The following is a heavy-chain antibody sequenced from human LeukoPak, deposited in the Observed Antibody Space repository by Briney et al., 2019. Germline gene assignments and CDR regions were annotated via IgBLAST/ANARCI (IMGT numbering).Heavy chain of an antibody. J-gene: IGHJ4*02. V-gene: IGHV4-59*01. CDR1: GGSISSYY. CDR2: IYYSGST. CDR3: ARGYYGSGSYLGFDY. D-gene: IGHD3-10*01. Sequence: SETLSLTCTVSGGSISSYYWSWIRQPPGKGLEWIGYIYYSGSTNYNPSHKSRVTISVDTSKNQFSLKLSSVTAADTAVYYCARGYYGSGSYLGFDYWGQGTLVTVSS.